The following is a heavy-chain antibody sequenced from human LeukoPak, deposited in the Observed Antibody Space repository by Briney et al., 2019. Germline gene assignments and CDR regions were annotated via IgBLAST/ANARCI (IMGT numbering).Heavy chain of an antibody. V-gene: IGHV1-69*04. CDR1: GGTFSSYT. Sequence: GSSVKVSCKASGGTFSSYTISWVRQAPGQGLELMGRIIPILGIANYAQKFQGSVAITADTSTSTAYMELRSLRSEDTAVYYCARDRRRYCSSTSCPPSFSYYYMDVWGKGTTVTVSS. D-gene: IGHD2-2*01. CDR3: ARDRRRYCSSTSCPPSFSYYYMDV. J-gene: IGHJ6*03. CDR2: IIPILGIA.